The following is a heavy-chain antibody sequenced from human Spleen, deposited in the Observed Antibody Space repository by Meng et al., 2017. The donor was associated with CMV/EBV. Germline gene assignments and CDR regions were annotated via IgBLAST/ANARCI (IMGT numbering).Heavy chain of an antibody. CDR3: VRGAFCNGCSGYFDS. CDR2: ITGNGDYM. V-gene: IGHV3-21*01. J-gene: IGHJ4*02. CDR1: GFTFSSYS. Sequence: GESLKISCAASGFTFSSYSMNWVRQAPGKGLEWVSSITGNGDYMYYADSLKGRLTISRDNAKNSLFLQMNSLRAEDTAVYYCVRGAFCNGCSGYFDSWGQGTLVTVSS. D-gene: IGHD3-10*02.